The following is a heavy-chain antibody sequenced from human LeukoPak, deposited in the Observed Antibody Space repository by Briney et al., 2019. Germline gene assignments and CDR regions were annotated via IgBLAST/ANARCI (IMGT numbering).Heavy chain of an antibody. V-gene: IGHV3-23*01. CDR2: ISDTGGST. CDR3: AKDCVQYQLVRELDH. CDR1: GFTFSSYA. Sequence: GGSLRLSCAASGFTFSSYALAWVRQAPGKGLECISGISDTGGSTYYADSVRGRFTISRDNSKNTLYLQMNSLRNDDTAVYYCAKDCVQYQLVRELDHWGQGTLVTVSS. J-gene: IGHJ4*02. D-gene: IGHD1-26*01.